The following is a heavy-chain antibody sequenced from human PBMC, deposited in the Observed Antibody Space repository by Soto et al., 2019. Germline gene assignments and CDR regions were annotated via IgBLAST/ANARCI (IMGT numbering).Heavy chain of an antibody. CDR1: GVSIGSNYY. V-gene: IGHV4-4*02. D-gene: IGHD6-19*01. J-gene: IGHJ4*02. Sequence: QVLLQESGPGLVQPSGTLSLSCVVSGVSIGSNYYWGWVRQSPGKGLEWLGDMSHIGSVNYNPSLKSRYTISIEKSQNQFSLKLNSVTAADTAVYYCARSLGWYAIDYWCQGTLVIVSS. CDR3: ARSLGWYAIDY. CDR2: MSHIGSV.